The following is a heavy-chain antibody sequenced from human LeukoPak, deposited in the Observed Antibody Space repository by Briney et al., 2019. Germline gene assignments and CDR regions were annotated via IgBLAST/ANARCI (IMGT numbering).Heavy chain of an antibody. CDR2: IYKSAIT. CDR1: GFTFSSYG. V-gene: IGHV3-NL1*01. Sequence: GGSLRLSCAASGFTFSSYGIHWVRQAPGKGLEWVSVIYKSAITYYADTVRGRFTISRDNSKNTLYLQMNSLRAEDTAVYYCARSLRVRGVPDYMDVWGKGTTVTISS. J-gene: IGHJ6*03. CDR3: ARSLRVRGVPDYMDV. D-gene: IGHD3-10*01.